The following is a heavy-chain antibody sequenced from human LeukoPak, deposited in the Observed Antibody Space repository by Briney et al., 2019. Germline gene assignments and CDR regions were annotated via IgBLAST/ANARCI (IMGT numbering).Heavy chain of an antibody. V-gene: IGHV3-43*02. CDR2: ISWDGGST. CDR1: GFTFDDYA. Sequence: GGSLRLSCAASGFTFDDYAMYWVRQAPGKGLEWVSLISWDGGSTYYADSVKGRFTISRDNSKSSLYLQMNSLRTEDTALYFCAKDHYYGSGSYSRWVYFDYWGQGTLVTVSS. CDR3: AKDHYYGSGSYSRWVYFDY. D-gene: IGHD3-10*01. J-gene: IGHJ4*02.